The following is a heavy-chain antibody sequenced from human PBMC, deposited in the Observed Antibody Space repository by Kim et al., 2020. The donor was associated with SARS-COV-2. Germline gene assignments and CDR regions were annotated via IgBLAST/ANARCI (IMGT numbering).Heavy chain of an antibody. CDR2: INHSGST. CDR1: GGSFSGYY. CDR3: AREIVVVPAAMRWRFDNW. D-gene: IGHD2-2*01. V-gene: IGHV4-34*01. Sequence: SETLSLTCAVYGGSFSGYYWSWIRQPPGKGLEWIGEINHSGSTNYNPSLKSRVTISVDTSKNQFSLKLSSVTAADTAVYYCAREIVVVPAAMRWRFDNW. J-gene: IGHJ5*01.